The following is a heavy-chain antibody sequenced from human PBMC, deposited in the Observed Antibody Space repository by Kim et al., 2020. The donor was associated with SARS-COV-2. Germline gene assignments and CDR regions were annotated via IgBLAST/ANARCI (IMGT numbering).Heavy chain of an antibody. V-gene: IGHV3-66*01. Sequence: STNYADSVKGRFTISRDDSKKPVYLQMNSLRAEDTALYFCAREPSTYFDYWGQGTLVTVSS. CDR3: AREPSTYFDY. J-gene: IGHJ4*02. CDR2: ST.